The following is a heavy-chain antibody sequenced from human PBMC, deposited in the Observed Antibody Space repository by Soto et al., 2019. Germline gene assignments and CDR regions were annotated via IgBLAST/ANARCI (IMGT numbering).Heavy chain of an antibody. CDR2: ISSSSSTI. CDR3: ARDNYYGSGSYSDFDY. Sequence: GGSLRLSCAASGFTFSSYSMNWVRQAPGKGLEWVSYISSSSSTIYYADSVKGRFTISRDNAKNSLYLQMNGLRDEDTAVYYCARDNYYGSGSYSDFDYWGQGTLVTVSS. D-gene: IGHD3-10*01. J-gene: IGHJ4*02. CDR1: GFTFSSYS. V-gene: IGHV3-48*02.